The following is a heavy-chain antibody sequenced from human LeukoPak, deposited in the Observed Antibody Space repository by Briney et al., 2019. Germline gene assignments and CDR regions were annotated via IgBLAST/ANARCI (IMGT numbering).Heavy chain of an antibody. J-gene: IGHJ4*02. CDR3: ASTASYCGSDCYSYLDY. V-gene: IGHV3-23*01. CDR2: ISGSGGST. Sequence: GGSLRLSCAASGFTFSSYAMSWVRQAPGKGLEWVSAISGSGGSTYYADSVKGRFAISRDNSKNTLFLQMDSLRADDTAVYYCASTASYCGSDCYSYLDYWGQGILVTVFS. D-gene: IGHD2-21*02. CDR1: GFTFSSYA.